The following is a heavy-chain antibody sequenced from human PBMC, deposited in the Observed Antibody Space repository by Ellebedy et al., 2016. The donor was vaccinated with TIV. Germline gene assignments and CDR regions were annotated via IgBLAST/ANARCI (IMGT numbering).Heavy chain of an antibody. CDR1: GFTFSSYS. V-gene: IGHV3-21*01. J-gene: IGHJ4*02. CDR2: ISSNSNYI. D-gene: IGHD6-13*01. CDR3: ARGAMAAAGDDY. Sequence: PGGSLRLSCAASGFTFSSYSMNWVRQAPGKGLGWVSSISSNSNYIYYADSVSGRFTISRDNAKKSLYLQMNSLRAEDTAVYYCARGAMAAAGDDYWGQGTLVTVSS.